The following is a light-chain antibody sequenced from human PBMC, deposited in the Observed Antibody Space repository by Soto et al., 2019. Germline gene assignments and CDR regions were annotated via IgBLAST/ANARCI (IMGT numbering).Light chain of an antibody. Sequence: DIGLTQSPATLSLSTGERATLSCRASQSVGSSLAWYQQKLGQAPRLLIYAASDRATGIPGRFSGSGSGTDFTLIISSLEPEDFAFYYCQQGNTWPWTFGQGTKVDIK. CDR3: QQGNTWPWT. J-gene: IGKJ1*01. CDR2: AAS. CDR1: QSVGSS. V-gene: IGKV3-11*01.